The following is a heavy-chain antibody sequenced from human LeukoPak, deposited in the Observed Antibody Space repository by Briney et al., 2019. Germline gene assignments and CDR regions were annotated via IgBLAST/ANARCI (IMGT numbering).Heavy chain of an antibody. CDR2: ISSSSSYI. D-gene: IGHD4-23*01. V-gene: IGHV3-21*01. Sequence: GGSLRLSCAASGFTFSSYSMNWVRQTPGKGLEWVSSISSSSSYIYYADSVKGRFTISRDNAMNSLYLQMNSLRAEDTAVYYCARATVVTPDFDYWGQGTLVTVSS. CDR1: GFTFSSYS. CDR3: ARATVVTPDFDY. J-gene: IGHJ4*02.